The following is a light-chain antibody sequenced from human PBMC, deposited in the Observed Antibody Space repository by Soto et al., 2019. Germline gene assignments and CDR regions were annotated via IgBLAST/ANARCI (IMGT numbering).Light chain of an antibody. Sequence: DIQMTQSPSSLSASVGDRVTITCRASQSISSYLNWYQQKPGKAPKLLMYAASSLQSGVPTRFGGSGSGTDFALTISSLQPEDFATYYCQQLSSSPLTFGGGTKVDIK. J-gene: IGKJ4*01. CDR3: QQLSSSPLT. V-gene: IGKV1-39*01. CDR2: AAS. CDR1: QSISSY.